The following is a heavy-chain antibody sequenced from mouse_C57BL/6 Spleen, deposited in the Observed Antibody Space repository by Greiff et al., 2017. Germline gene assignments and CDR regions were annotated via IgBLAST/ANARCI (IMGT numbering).Heavy chain of an antibody. J-gene: IGHJ4*01. D-gene: IGHD2-13*01. CDR2: IDPETGGT. CDR3: ASLYYGDLYCAMDD. CDR1: GYTFTDYE. V-gene: IGHV1-15*01. Sequence: VQLQQSGAELVRPGASVTLSCKASGYTFTDYEMHWVKQTPVHGLEWIGAIDPETGGTAYNQKFKGKAILTADKSSSSAYMELRSLTSEDSAVYYCASLYYGDLYCAMDDWGKGTSVTVSS.